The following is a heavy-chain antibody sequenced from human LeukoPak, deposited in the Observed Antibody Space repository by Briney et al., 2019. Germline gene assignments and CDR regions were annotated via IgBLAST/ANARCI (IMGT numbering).Heavy chain of an antibody. Sequence: ASVNVSCKASGYTFTSYDINWVRQATGQGLEWMGWMNPNSGNTGYAQKFQGRVTMTRNTSISTAYMELSSLRSEDTAVYYCAREPENRDGIFDYWGQGTLVTVSS. J-gene: IGHJ4*02. D-gene: IGHD5-24*01. CDR1: GYTFTSYD. CDR2: MNPNSGNT. CDR3: AREPENRDGIFDY. V-gene: IGHV1-8*01.